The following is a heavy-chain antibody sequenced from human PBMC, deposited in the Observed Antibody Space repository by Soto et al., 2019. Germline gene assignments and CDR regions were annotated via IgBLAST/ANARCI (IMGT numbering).Heavy chain of an antibody. D-gene: IGHD3-10*01. V-gene: IGHV3-30*18. CDR2: ISYDGSNK. Sequence: LRLSCAASGFTFSSYGMHWVRQAPGKGLEWVAVISYDGSNKYYADSVKGRFTISRDNSKNTLYLQVNSLRAEDTAVYYCAKAPNTMVSLDIWGQGTMVTVSS. J-gene: IGHJ3*02. CDR1: GFTFSSYG. CDR3: AKAPNTMVSLDI.